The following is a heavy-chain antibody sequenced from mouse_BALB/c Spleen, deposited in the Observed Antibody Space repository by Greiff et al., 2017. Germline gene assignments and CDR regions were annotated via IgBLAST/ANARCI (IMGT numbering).Heavy chain of an antibody. J-gene: IGHJ2*01. CDR3: ARTGTGGYFDY. CDR2: ISSGSSTI. Sequence: VQLQQSGGGLVQPGGSRKLSCAASGFTFSSFGMHWVRQAPEKGLEWVAYISSGSSTIYYADTVKGRFTISRDNPKNTLFLQMTSLRSEDTAMYYCARTGTGGYFDYWGQGTTLTVSS. D-gene: IGHD4-1*01. CDR1: GFTFSSFG. V-gene: IGHV5-17*02.